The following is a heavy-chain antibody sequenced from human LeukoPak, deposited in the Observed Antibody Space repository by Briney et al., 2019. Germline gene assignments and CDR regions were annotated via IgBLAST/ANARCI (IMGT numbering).Heavy chain of an antibody. CDR3: ARDLYYSDSSGPIDRYFDY. Sequence: ASVKVSCKASGYTFSSYYMHWVRQAPGQGLEWMGIINPSGGSTSYAQKFQGRVTLTRDTSTSTVYMELSSLRSEDTAVYYCARDLYYSDSSGPIDRYFDYWGQGTLVTVSS. V-gene: IGHV1-46*01. CDR1: GYTFSSYY. J-gene: IGHJ4*02. CDR2: INPSGGST. D-gene: IGHD3-22*01.